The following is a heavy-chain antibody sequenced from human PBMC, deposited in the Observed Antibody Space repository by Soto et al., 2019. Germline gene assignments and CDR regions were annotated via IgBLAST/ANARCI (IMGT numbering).Heavy chain of an antibody. CDR1: GFSLNTGGVG. D-gene: IGHD3-22*01. Sequence: QITLKESGPTLVKPTQTLTLTCTFSGFSLNTGGVGVGWIRQPPGEALEWLALIYWSDDKRYSPSLKSRLSIPKDTSKNQVVLTMTHMDPVDTATYYCAHSLSQGGTHYHGISGLDYWGQGTLVTVSS. CDR3: AHSLSQGGTHYHGISGLDY. V-gene: IGHV2-5*01. J-gene: IGHJ4*02. CDR2: IYWSDDK.